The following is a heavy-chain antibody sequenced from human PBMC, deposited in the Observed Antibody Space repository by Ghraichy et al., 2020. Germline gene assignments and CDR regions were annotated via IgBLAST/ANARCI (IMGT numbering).Heavy chain of an antibody. CDR2: ISSRDSNT. V-gene: IGHV3-23*01. J-gene: IGHJ4*02. CDR3: AKSGRIAVERFYFDS. D-gene: IGHD5-24*01. CDR1: GFTISTYV. Sequence: GGSLRLSCATSGFTISTYVMAWVRRAPGKGLECVSTISSRDSNTYYANSVKGRFTISRDNTKGTLYLQMDRLTADDTATYYCAKSGRIAVERFYFDSWGQGSPVTVSA.